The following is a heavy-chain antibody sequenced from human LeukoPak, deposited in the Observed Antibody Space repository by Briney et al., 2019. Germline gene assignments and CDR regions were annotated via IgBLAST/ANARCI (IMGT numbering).Heavy chain of an antibody. Sequence: HRASVKVSCKASGYTFTGYYMHWVRQAPGQGLEWMGRIIPILGIANYAQKFQGRVTITADKSTSTAYMELSSLRSEDTAVYYCARGLSLDYDSSGYYDYWGQGTLVTVSS. J-gene: IGHJ4*02. CDR3: ARGLSLDYDSSGYYDY. D-gene: IGHD3-22*01. CDR2: IIPILGIA. V-gene: IGHV1-69*10. CDR1: GYTFTGYY.